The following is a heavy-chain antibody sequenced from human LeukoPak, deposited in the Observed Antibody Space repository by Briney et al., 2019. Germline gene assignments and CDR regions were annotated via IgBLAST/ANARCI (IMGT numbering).Heavy chain of an antibody. CDR1: GGSISSYY. Sequence: SETLSLTCTVSGGSISSYYWSWIRQPPGKGLEWIGYIYYSGSTNYNPSLKSRVTISVDTSKNQFSLKLSSVTAADTAVYYCARLGLGGDYIGYWGQGTLVTVSS. CDR2: IYYSGST. J-gene: IGHJ4*02. D-gene: IGHD2-21*01. V-gene: IGHV4-59*08. CDR3: ARLGLGGDYIGY.